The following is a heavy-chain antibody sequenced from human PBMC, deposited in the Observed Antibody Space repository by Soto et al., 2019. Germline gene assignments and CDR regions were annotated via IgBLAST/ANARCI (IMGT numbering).Heavy chain of an antibody. Sequence: QGQLVESGGDLVKPGGSLRLSCAASGFHFSDYYMSWIRQAPGKGLEWVSSISSSSSDTNYAQSVKGRFTSSRDNAKNSLHLQMNSLRAEDTAVYYCARRRPTGYYNYWGQGTLVTVSA. CDR3: ARRRPTGYYNY. CDR1: GFHFSDYY. D-gene: IGHD3-9*01. V-gene: IGHV3-11*05. J-gene: IGHJ4*02. CDR2: ISSSSSDT.